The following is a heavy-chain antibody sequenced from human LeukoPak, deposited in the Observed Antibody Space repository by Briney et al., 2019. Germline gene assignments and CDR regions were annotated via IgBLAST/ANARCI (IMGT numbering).Heavy chain of an antibody. CDR2: ISAYNGNT. CDR1: GYTFTSYG. J-gene: IGHJ6*02. CDR3: ARDLEDTAMAPYYYYGMDV. D-gene: IGHD5-18*01. V-gene: IGHV1-18*01. Sequence: ASVKVSCKASGYTFTSYGISWVRQAPGQGLEWMGWISAYNGNTNYAQKLQGRVTMTTDTSTSTAYMELRSLRSDDTAVYYCARDLEDTAMAPYYYYGMDVWGQGTTVTVSS.